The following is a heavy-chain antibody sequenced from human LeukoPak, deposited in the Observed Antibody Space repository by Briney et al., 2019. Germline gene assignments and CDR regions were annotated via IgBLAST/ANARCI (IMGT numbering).Heavy chain of an antibody. CDR3: AKGGRDGYFGGYSYGYYY. J-gene: IGHJ4*02. CDR1: GFTFSDYY. CDR2: ISSSGSTI. D-gene: IGHD5-18*01. V-gene: IGHV3-11*01. Sequence: GGSLRLSCAASGFTFSDYYMSWLRQAPGKGLEWVSYISSSGSTIYYADSVKGRFTISRDNSKNTLYLQMNSLRAEDTAVYYCAKGGRDGYFGGYSYGYYYWGQGTLVTVSS.